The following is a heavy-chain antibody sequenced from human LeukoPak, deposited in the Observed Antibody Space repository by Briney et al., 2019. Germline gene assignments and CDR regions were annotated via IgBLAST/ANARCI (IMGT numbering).Heavy chain of an antibody. CDR3: ARLVGYYYDSRGYYLDY. J-gene: IGHJ4*02. CDR2: ISAYNGNT. V-gene: IGHV1-18*01. CDR1: GYTFTAQY. Sequence: ASVKVSCKASGYTFTAQYMHWVRQAPGQGLEWMGWISAYNGNTNYAQKLQGRVTMTTDTSTSTAYMELRSLRSDDTAVYYCARLVGYYYDSRGYYLDYWGQGTLVTASS. D-gene: IGHD3-22*01.